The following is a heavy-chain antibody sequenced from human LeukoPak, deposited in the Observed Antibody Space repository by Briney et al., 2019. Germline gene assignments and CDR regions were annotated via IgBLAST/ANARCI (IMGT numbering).Heavy chain of an antibody. CDR3: ASLGYDSSGYYYDSVG. D-gene: IGHD3-22*01. V-gene: IGHV3-23*01. CDR2: ISGSGYST. CDR1: GFTFNNYA. J-gene: IGHJ4*02. Sequence: GGSLRLSCVASGFTFNNYAMTWVRQAPGKGLEWVSAISGSGYSTYYADSVKGRFTISRDNSKNTLYLQMNSLRAEDTAVYYCASLGYDSSGYYYDSVGWGQGTLVTVSS.